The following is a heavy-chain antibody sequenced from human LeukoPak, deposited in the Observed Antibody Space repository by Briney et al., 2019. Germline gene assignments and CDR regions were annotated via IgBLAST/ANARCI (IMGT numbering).Heavy chain of an antibody. J-gene: IGHJ4*02. CDR2: ISAYTGQT. Sequence: ASVKVSCKASGFGFSSYGINWVRQAPGQRLEWMGWISAYTGQTKYLQKMRGRVTMTTDTSTNTAYMELRSLTSDDTAVYYCARGPGIDVAGVFDYWGKGSLVIISS. V-gene: IGHV1-18*04. CDR3: ARGPGIDVAGVFDY. CDR1: GFGFSSYG. D-gene: IGHD6-19*01.